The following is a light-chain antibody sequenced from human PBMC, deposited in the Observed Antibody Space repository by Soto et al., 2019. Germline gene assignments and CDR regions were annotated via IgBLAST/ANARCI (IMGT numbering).Light chain of an antibody. CDR3: QQYNNWPRT. CDR1: QSVSSN. J-gene: IGKJ1*01. Sequence: EIVMTQSPATLSVSPGERANLSCRASQSVSSNLAWYQQKPGQAPRLLIYSASTRATGIPARFSGSGSGTEFTLTISSLQSEDFAVYYCQQYNNWPRTFGHGTKVEIK. V-gene: IGKV3-15*01. CDR2: SAS.